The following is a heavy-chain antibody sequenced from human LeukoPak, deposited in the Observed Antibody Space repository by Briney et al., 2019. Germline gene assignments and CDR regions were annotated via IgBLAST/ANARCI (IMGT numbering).Heavy chain of an antibody. CDR1: GGTISSSSYY. J-gene: IGHJ6*03. CDR2: TYYSGST. V-gene: IGHV4-39*01. Sequence: SETLSLTCTVSGGTISSSSYYWGWLRQPPGKGLEWIGSTYYSGSTYYNPSLKSRVTISVDTSKNQFSLKLSSVTAADTAVYYCARRHAWCSSSSYYYYYMDVWGKGTTVTVSS. CDR3: ARRHAWCSSSSYYYYYMDV. D-gene: IGHD6-6*01.